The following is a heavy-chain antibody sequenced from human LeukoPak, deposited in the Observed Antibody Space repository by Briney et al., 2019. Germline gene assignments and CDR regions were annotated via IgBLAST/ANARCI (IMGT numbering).Heavy chain of an antibody. CDR1: GGSISSSPCH. CDR2: ICYGGDT. V-gene: IGHV4-39*07. J-gene: IGHJ3*02. CDR3: ARGPNNAGNYRAFDI. Sequence: KPSETLSLTCTVSGGSISSSPCHWGWLRQSPEKGLEWFGTICYGGDTYYNPSFKSRVTISVDASKNQFSLKLSSLTAADTAMFYCARGPNNAGNYRAFDIWGQGTMVTVSS. D-gene: IGHD4-11*01.